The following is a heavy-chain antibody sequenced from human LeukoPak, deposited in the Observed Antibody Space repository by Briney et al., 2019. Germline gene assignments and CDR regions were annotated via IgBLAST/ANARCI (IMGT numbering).Heavy chain of an antibody. CDR3: ARGRSYYDSSGPVDC. CDR1: GFTFSDYY. CDR2: ISKSGSTI. V-gene: IGHV3-11*04. D-gene: IGHD3-22*01. Sequence: GGSLRLSWAASGFTFSDYYMTWVRQAPGKGLEWVSYISKSGSTIYYADSVRGRFTISRDNAKNSLYLQMNSLRAEDTAVYYCARGRSYYDSSGPVDCWGQGTLVTVSS. J-gene: IGHJ4*02.